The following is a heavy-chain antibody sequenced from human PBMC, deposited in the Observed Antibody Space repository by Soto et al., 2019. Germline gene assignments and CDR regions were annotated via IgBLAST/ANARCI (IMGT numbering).Heavy chain of an antibody. J-gene: IGHJ4*02. D-gene: IGHD1-7*01. Sequence: QLQLQESGPGLVKPSETLSLTCTVSGDSIRGSSYYWAWIRQPPGQELEWIGTVYYSGTTYYHPSLMSRVTLSVDPSKNQFSLRLNSVTATDTGTYFCARHGGTTPFDFWGQGIQVAVSS. CDR2: VYYSGTT. CDR1: GDSIRGSSYY. V-gene: IGHV4-39*01. CDR3: ARHGGTTPFDF.